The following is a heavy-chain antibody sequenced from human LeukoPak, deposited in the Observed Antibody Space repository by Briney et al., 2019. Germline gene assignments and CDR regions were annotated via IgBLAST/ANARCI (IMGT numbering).Heavy chain of an antibody. D-gene: IGHD3-3*01. V-gene: IGHV3-21*01. CDR1: GFTFSSYS. Sequence: GGSLRLSCAASGFTFSSYSMNWVRQAPGKGLEWVSSISSSSSYIYYADSVKGRFTISRDNAKNSLYLQMNSLRAEDTAVYYCARELYDFWKNFDYWGQGTLVTVSS. CDR2: ISSSSSYI. J-gene: IGHJ4*02. CDR3: ARELYDFWKNFDY.